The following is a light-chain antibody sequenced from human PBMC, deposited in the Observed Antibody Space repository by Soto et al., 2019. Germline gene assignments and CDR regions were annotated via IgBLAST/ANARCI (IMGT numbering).Light chain of an antibody. J-gene: IGKJ1*01. CDR1: QSISSR. CDR2: KAS. V-gene: IGKV1-5*03. Sequence: DIQMTQSPSTLSASVGDRVTITCRASQSISSRLAWYQQKPGKVPKLLIDKASSLASGVPSRFSGSGSGTEFTLTISSLQPDDFATYYCQQYDSYSWTFGQGTKVEI. CDR3: QQYDSYSWT.